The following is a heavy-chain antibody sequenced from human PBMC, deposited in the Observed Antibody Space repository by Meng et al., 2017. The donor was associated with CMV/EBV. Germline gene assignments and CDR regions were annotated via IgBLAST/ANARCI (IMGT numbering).Heavy chain of an antibody. D-gene: IGHD5-12*01. V-gene: IGHV3-33*06. CDR1: GFTFSSYG. Sequence: GGPLRLSCAASGFTFSSYGMHWVRQAPGKGLEWVAVIWYDGSNKYYADSVKGRFTISRDNSKNTLYLQMNSLRAEDTAVYYCAKEAGRYSGYDFGSYYYYYGMDVWGQGTTVTVSS. CDR3: AKEAGRYSGYDFGSYYYYYGMDV. CDR2: IWYDGSNK. J-gene: IGHJ6*02.